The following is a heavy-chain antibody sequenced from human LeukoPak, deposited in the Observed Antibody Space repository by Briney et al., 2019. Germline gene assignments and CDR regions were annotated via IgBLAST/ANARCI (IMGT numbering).Heavy chain of an antibody. V-gene: IGHV4-34*01. CDR3: ARDFHRPYYYYMDV. Sequence: SETLSLTCAVYGGSFSGYYWSWIRQPPGKGLEWIGEINHSGSTNYNPSLKSRVTISVDTSKNQFSLKLSSVTAADTAVYYCARDFHRPYYYYMDVWGKGTTVTVSS. CDR2: INHSGST. J-gene: IGHJ6*03. CDR1: GGSFSGYY.